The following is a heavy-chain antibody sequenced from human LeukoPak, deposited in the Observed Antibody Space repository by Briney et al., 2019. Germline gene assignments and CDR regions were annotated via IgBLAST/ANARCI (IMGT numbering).Heavy chain of an antibody. V-gene: IGHV3-23*01. D-gene: IGHD2-2*01. CDR2: ISGSGGTT. CDR1: GFTFSTYD. J-gene: IGHJ4*02. CDR3: AKGSSVVVIDGTDI. Sequence: PGGSLRLSCSASGFTFSTYDMYWFRQAPGKGLEWVSGISGSGGTTYYAASVKGRFTISRGNSKNTLYLEMNSLRADDTAIYYCAKGSSVVVIDGTDICGQGTLVTVSS.